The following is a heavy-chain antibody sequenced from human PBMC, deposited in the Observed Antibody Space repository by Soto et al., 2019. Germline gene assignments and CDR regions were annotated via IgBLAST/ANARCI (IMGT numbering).Heavy chain of an antibody. V-gene: IGHV3-23*01. CDR2: ISGSGGST. J-gene: IGHJ3*02. CDR1: GFTLSDYW. D-gene: IGHD2-15*01. Sequence: GGSLRLSCAASGFTLSDYWMHWVRQAPGKGLEWVSAISGSGGSTYYADSVKGRFTISRDNSKNTLYLQMNSLRAEDTAVYYCAKDLDCSGGSCYVSAFDIWGQGTMVTVSS. CDR3: AKDLDCSGGSCYVSAFDI.